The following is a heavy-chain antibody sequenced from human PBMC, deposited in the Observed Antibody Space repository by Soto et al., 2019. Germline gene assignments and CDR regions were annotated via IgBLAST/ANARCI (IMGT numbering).Heavy chain of an antibody. D-gene: IGHD5-18*01. CDR2: IYYSGST. CDR1: GGSISSGGDY. V-gene: IGHV4-31*03. J-gene: IGHJ4*02. Sequence: QVQLQESGPGLVKPSQTLSLTCTVYGGSISSGGDYWSWIRQHPGKGLECIGYIYYSGSTYNNPSLKSRVTISVDTSKNQFSLKLSSGTAADTAVYYCAITARSAFDSWGQGTLVTVSS. CDR3: AITARSAFDS.